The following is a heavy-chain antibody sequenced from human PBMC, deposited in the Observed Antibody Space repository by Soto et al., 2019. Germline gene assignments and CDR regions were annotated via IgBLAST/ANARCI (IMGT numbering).Heavy chain of an antibody. CDR2: ISGSGGST. Sequence: GGSLRLSCAASGFTFSSYAMSWVRQAPGKGLEWVSAISGSGGSTDYVDSVKGRFTISRDNSKNTLYQQVNSLRAEDTAVYYCAKLQAYSYGPGAYFDYWGQGALVAVSS. D-gene: IGHD5-18*01. CDR3: AKLQAYSYGPGAYFDY. V-gene: IGHV3-23*01. J-gene: IGHJ4*02. CDR1: GFTFSSYA.